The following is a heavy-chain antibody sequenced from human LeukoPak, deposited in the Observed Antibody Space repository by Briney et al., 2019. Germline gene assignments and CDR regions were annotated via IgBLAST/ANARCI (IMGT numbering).Heavy chain of an antibody. D-gene: IGHD3-22*01. V-gene: IGHV1-2*02. CDR2: INPNSGGT. Sequence: PLASVTVSCKASGYTFTGYYMHWVRQAPGQGLEWMGWINPNSGGTNYAQKFQGRVTMTRDTSISTAYMELSRLRSDDTAVYYCAIDSSGYPDAFDIWGQGTMVTVSS. CDR1: GYTFTGYY. J-gene: IGHJ3*02. CDR3: AIDSSGYPDAFDI.